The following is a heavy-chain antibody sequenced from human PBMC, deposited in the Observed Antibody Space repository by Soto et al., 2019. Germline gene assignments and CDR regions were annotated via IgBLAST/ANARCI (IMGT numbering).Heavy chain of an antibody. D-gene: IGHD5-12*01. CDR2: IKSKNDGATL. J-gene: IGHJ4*02. V-gene: IGHV3-15*07. CDR1: GFDFTTTW. Sequence: GGSLRLSCAASGFDFTTTWMNWVRLAPGKGLEWVARIKSKNDGATLDYASPVKGRFTISRDDSKKTSHLQMNSLKTEDTAIYYCSTSGYGGFDYWGQGVPVTVSS. CDR3: STSGYGGFDY.